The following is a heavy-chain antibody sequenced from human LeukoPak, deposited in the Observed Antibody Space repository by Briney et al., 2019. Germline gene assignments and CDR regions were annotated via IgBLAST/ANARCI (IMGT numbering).Heavy chain of an antibody. CDR3: ARHMDYYDSSGYGVEALDI. Sequence: PSETLSLTCTVSGGSISSSSYYWGWIRQPPGKGLEWIGSIYYSGSTYYNPSLKSRVTISVGTSKNQFSLKLSSVTAADTAVYYCARHMDYYDSSGYGVEALDIWGQGTMVTVSS. CDR2: IYYSGST. J-gene: IGHJ3*02. CDR1: GGSISSSSYY. D-gene: IGHD3-22*01. V-gene: IGHV4-39*01.